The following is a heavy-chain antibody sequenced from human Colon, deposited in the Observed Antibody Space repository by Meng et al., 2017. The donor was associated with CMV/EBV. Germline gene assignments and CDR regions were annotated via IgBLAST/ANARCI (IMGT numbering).Heavy chain of an antibody. D-gene: IGHD2-2*02. CDR3: ARIGYCGSTSCYSYYGMDV. J-gene: IGHJ6*02. Sequence: LSLTCAASGFTFSSYGMHWVRQAPGKGLEWVSYISRSGDIIYDAESVKGRFTISRDNAKNALYLQMNSLRAEDTAVYYCARIGYCGSTSCYSYYGMDVWGQGTTVTVSS. V-gene: IGHV3-48*03. CDR2: ISRSGDII. CDR1: GFTFSSYG.